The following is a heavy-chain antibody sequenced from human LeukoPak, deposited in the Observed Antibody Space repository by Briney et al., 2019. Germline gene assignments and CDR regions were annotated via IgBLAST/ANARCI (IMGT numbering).Heavy chain of an antibody. V-gene: IGHV1-8*01. CDR3: ARGPPIRGYRYGYDTGYYYSYSMDV. J-gene: IGHJ6*03. CDR1: GYTFTSYD. CDR2: MNPISGNI. D-gene: IGHD5-18*01. Sequence: ASVKVSCKASGYTFTSYDINWVRQATGQGLEWMGWMNPISGNIGHAQKFQGRVTMTRDTSISTAYMELSSLRSEDTAVYYCARGPPIRGYRYGYDTGYYYSYSMDVWGKGTTVTISS.